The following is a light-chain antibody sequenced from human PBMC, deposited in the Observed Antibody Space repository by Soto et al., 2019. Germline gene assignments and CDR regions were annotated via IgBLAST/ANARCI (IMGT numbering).Light chain of an antibody. CDR1: QTISSY. V-gene: IGKV1-39*01. J-gene: IGKJ2*01. CDR3: QQTFRTPHT. CDR2: SAS. Sequence: DIQMTQSPASLSASVGDRVSITCRASQTISSYLNWYQQKPGAAPKLLIYSASTLQSGVPSRFSGSGFGTGYTLTISSLQPADFAVYYCQQTFRTPHTFGQGTKLDIE.